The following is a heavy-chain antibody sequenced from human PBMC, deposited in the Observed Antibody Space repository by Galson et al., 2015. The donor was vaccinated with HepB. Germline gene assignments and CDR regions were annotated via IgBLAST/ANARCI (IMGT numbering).Heavy chain of an antibody. CDR1: GFTFSDYY. Sequence: SLRLSCAASGFTFSDYYMNWIRQAPGKGLEWVSYISSSGDTIHYADSVKGRFTISRDKAKNSLYLQMNSLRAEDTAVYYCARAGLPNGFDIWGQGTMVTVSS. V-gene: IGHV3-11*01. CDR3: ARAGLPNGFDI. CDR2: ISSSGDTI. D-gene: IGHD4-11*01. J-gene: IGHJ3*02.